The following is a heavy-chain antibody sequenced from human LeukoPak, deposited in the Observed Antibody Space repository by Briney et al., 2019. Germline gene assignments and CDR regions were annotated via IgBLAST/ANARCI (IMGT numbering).Heavy chain of an antibody. V-gene: IGHV3-74*01. J-gene: IGHJ4*02. Sequence: GGSLRLSCAASGFALSMYWMHWVRQAPGKGLVWVSLIDTDVRKTDYADSVKGRFTISRDNAKNTLYLQMNSLRAEDTAVYYCARGLLGIDYWGQGTLVTVSS. CDR1: GFALSMYW. D-gene: IGHD1-26*01. CDR3: ARGLLGIDY. CDR2: IDTDVRKT.